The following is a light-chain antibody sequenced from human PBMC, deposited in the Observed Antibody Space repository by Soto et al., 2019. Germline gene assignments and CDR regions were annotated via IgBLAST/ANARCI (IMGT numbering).Light chain of an antibody. CDR2: GAS. CDR1: QSVSSN. V-gene: IGKV3-15*01. J-gene: IGKJ1*01. CDR3: QQYNNRWT. Sequence: EIVMTQSPATLSVSPGERVTLSCRASQSVSSNLAWYQQKPGQAPRLLIYGASTRATGIPARFSGSGSGTDFTLTISSLQSEDFAVYYCQQYNNRWTFGQGTKVEIK.